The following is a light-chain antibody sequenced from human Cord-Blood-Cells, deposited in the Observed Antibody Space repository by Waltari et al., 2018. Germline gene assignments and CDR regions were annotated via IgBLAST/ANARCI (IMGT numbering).Light chain of an antibody. V-gene: IGLV2-11*01. CDR1: SSDVGGYNY. CDR2: DVS. Sequence: QSALTQPRSVSGSPGQSVTISCTGTSSDVGGYNYVSWYQQHPGKAPKLMIYDVSKRPSGVPDRFSGSKSGNTASLTISGLQVEDEADYYCCSYAGSYNVVFGGGTKLTVL. CDR3: CSYAGSYNVV. J-gene: IGLJ2*01.